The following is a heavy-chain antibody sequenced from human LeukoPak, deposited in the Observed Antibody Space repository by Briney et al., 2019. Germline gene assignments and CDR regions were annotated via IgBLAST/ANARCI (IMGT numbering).Heavy chain of an antibody. CDR3: ARRPYYDILTGYSTLGWFDP. CDR2: IYYSGST. D-gene: IGHD3-9*01. CDR1: GGSISSSSYY. Sequence: PSETLSLTCTVSGGSISSSSYYWGWIRQPPGKGLEWIGSIYYSGSTYYNPSLKSRVTISVDTSKNQFSLKLSSVTAADTAVYYCARRPYYDILTGYSTLGWFDPWGQGTLVTVSS. J-gene: IGHJ5*02. V-gene: IGHV4-39*01.